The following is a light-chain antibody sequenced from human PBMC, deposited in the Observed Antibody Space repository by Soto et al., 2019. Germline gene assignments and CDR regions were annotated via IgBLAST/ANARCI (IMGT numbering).Light chain of an antibody. CDR1: QSVSSY. J-gene: IGKJ2*01. V-gene: IGKV3-11*01. CDR3: QHYDSRPYT. Sequence: EIVLTQSPATLSLSPGERATLSCRASQSVSSYLDWFQQKPGQAPRLLIYDASNRATGIPARFSGSGSGTDFTLTISRLEPEDFAVYYCQHYDSRPYTFGQGTKVDIK. CDR2: DAS.